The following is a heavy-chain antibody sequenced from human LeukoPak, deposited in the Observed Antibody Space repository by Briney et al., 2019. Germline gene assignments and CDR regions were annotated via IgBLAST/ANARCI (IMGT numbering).Heavy chain of an antibody. Sequence: GGSLRLSCAASGFTFSSYSMNWVRQAPGKGLEWVSVLYKGGSTHYADSVKARFSISRDTSKNTLYLQMNSLRAEDTAVYYCVDMDVWGQGTTVTVSS. CDR2: LYKGGST. CDR1: GFTFSSYS. J-gene: IGHJ6*02. V-gene: IGHV3-66*01. CDR3: VDMDV.